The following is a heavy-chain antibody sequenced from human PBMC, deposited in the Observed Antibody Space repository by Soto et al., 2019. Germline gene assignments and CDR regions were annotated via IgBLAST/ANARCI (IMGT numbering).Heavy chain of an antibody. D-gene: IGHD2-15*01. V-gene: IGHV4-39*01. CDR3: ASIPSWPSPLYY. CDR2: IYYIGST. CDR1: GGSISSSSYY. Sequence: SGTLSLTCTVSGGSISSSSYYWGWIRQPPGKGLEWIGSIYYIGSTYYNPSLKSRVTISVDTSKNQFSLKLSTVTAADTAVYYCASIPSWPSPLYYWGQGTLVTVSS. J-gene: IGHJ4*02.